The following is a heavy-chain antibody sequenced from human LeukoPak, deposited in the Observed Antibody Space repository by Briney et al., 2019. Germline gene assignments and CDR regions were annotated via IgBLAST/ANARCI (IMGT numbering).Heavy chain of an antibody. D-gene: IGHD3-10*01. CDR2: IYYSGST. J-gene: IGHJ3*02. CDR3: ARDSITMVRGVIIEGAFDI. CDR1: GGSFSGYY. V-gene: IGHV4-30-4*08. Sequence: PSETLSLTCAVYGGSFSGYYWSWIRQPPGKGLEWIGYIYYSGSTYYNPSLKSRVTISVDTSKNQFSLKLSSVTAADTAVYYCARDSITMVRGVIIEGAFDIWGQGTMVTVSS.